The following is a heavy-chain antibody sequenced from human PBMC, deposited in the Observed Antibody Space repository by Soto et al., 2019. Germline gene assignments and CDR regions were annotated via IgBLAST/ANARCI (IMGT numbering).Heavy chain of an antibody. J-gene: IGHJ4*02. CDR3: ARAPRSGDCFDF. Sequence: SETLSLTFTVYGGSLSRNYWAWIRQPPGKGLEWIGYVYSGGSTVYNPSLESRVTISRDTSKNQFSLRLTSVTAADTAVYYCARAPRSGDCFDFWGQGILVTVSS. CDR1: GGSLSRNY. V-gene: IGHV4-59*01. CDR2: VYSGGST. D-gene: IGHD1-26*01.